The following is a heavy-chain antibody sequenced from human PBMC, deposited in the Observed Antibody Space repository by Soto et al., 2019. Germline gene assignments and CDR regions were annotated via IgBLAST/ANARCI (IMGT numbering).Heavy chain of an antibody. J-gene: IGHJ4*02. Sequence: EVQLVESGGGLVQPGRSLRLSSAASGFTFDDYAMHWVRQAPGKGLEWVSGISWNSGSIGYADSVKGRFTISRDNAKNSLYLQMNSLRAEDTALYYCAKDWYSSSWYYFDYWGQGTLVTVSS. CDR3: AKDWYSSSWYYFDY. D-gene: IGHD6-13*01. CDR2: ISWNSGSI. V-gene: IGHV3-9*01. CDR1: GFTFDDYA.